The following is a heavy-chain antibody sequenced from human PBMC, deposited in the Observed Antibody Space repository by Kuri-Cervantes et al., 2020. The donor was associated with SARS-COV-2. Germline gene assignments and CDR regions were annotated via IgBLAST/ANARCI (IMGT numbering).Heavy chain of an antibody. J-gene: IGHJ6*03. D-gene: IGHD2-2*01. CDR1: GFTFSNAW. V-gene: IGHV3-15*01. Sequence: LSLTCAASGFTFSNAWMSWVRQAPGKGLEWVGRIKSKTDGGTTDYAAPVKGRFTISRDDSKNTLYLQMNSLKTEDTAVYYCTTGGGIVVVPAAQGYMDVWGKGTTVTVSS. CDR2: IKSKTDGGTT. CDR3: TTGGGIVVVPAAQGYMDV.